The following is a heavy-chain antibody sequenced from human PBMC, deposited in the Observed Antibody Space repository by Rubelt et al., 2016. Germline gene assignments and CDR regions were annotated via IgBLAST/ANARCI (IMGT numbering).Heavy chain of an antibody. J-gene: IGHJ4*02. D-gene: IGHD7-27*01. CDR1: GFTFSMYW. CDR3: ARNWGRLFYFDY. V-gene: IGHV3-74*01. Sequence: GSGFTFSMYWMHWVRQAPGKRLVWVSRIDSDGSSTTYADSVKGRLTISRDNAKNSLYLQMNSLRAEDTAVYYCARNWGRLFYFDYWGQGTLVTVSS. CDR2: IDSDGSST.